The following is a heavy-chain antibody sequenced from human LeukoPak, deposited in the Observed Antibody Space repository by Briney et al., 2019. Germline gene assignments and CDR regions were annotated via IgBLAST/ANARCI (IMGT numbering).Heavy chain of an antibody. D-gene: IGHD4-23*01. V-gene: IGHV4-59*01. J-gene: IGHJ5*02. CDR3: VRHEYVGNSLGFDP. CDR2: IYYSGST. Sequence: PSETLSLTCSDPGGSISRYYWSWIRKPPGKGLEWIGSIYYSGSTNYTPSPKNPVTISVHTSTNPFPIKLRSVTAADTPAYYCVRHEYVGNSLGFDPWGQGTLCTVSS. CDR1: GGSISRYY.